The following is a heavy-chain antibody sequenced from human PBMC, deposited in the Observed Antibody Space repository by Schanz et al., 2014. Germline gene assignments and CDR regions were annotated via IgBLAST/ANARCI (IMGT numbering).Heavy chain of an antibody. CDR1: GFTFSSYG. Sequence: QVQLVESGGGVVQPGRSLRLSCAASGFTFSSYGMHWVRQAPGKGLEWVAAMSYDGSIKYYGDSVKGRFTISRDNSKNTLYLHMNSLRAEDTAVYYCAKANYRRKMNFDYWGRGTLVTVSS. J-gene: IGHJ4*02. V-gene: IGHV3-33*06. CDR3: AKANYRRKMNFDY. D-gene: IGHD3-10*01. CDR2: MSYDGSIK.